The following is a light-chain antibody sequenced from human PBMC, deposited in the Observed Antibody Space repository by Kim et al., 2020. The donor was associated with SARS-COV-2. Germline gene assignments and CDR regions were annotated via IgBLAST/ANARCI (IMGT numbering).Light chain of an antibody. J-gene: IGKJ4*01. Sequence: ATINCKASQSVLSSCNNKNYLAWYQQKPGQPPKLLIYWASTRESGVPDRFSGSGSGTDFTLTISSLQAEDVAVYYCQQYYSTPLTFGGGTKVDIK. CDR3: QQYYSTPLT. CDR2: WAS. CDR1: QSVLSSCNNKNY. V-gene: IGKV4-1*01.